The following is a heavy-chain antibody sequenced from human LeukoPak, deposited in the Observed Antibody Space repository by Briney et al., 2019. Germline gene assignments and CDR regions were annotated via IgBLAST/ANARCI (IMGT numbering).Heavy chain of an antibody. V-gene: IGHV3-21*01. CDR3: ARWVDYDILTGYYRDV. D-gene: IGHD3-9*01. CDR2: ISSSSSYI. Sequence: PGGSLRLSCAASGFTFSSYSMNWVRQAPGKGLEWVSSISSSSSYIYYADSVKGRFTISRDNAKNSLYLQMNSLRAEDTAVYYCARWVDYDILTGYYRDVWGQGTTVTVSS. J-gene: IGHJ6*02. CDR1: GFTFSSYS.